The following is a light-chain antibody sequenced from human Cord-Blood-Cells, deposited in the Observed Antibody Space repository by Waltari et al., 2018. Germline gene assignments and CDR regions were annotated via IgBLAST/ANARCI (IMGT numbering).Light chain of an antibody. V-gene: IGKV1-39*01. Sequence: DIQMTQSPSSLSASVGDRVTITCRASQSISSYLNWYQQKPEKAPKLLIYAASSLQSGVQSRFSGRGAGTDFTLTISSLQPEDFATDYGQQSYSTPPLTFGGGTKVEIK. CDR2: AAS. CDR3: QQSYSTPPLT. CDR1: QSISSY. J-gene: IGKJ4*01.